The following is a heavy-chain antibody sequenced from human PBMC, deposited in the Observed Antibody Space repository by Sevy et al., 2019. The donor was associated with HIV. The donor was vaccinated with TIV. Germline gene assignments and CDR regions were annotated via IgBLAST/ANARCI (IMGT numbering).Heavy chain of an antibody. CDR2: IWYDGIKK. CDR1: GFNFNQYG. J-gene: IGHJ4*02. D-gene: IGHD3-16*01. V-gene: IGHV3-33*08. Sequence: GGSLRLSCAGSGFNFNQYGMHWVRQAPGKGLEWVAVIWYDGIKKYYSDSVKGRFSISRDDSKNTLSLQMTGLRPEDTALYYCVSAWGSFIDYWGQRTLVTVSS. CDR3: VSAWGSFIDY.